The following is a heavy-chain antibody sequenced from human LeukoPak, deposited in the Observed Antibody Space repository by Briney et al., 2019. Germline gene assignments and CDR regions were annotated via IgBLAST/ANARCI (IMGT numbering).Heavy chain of an antibody. Sequence: PSETLSLTCAVYGGSLNGHYWSWIRQPPGKGLEWIGEGSESGGTKFNPSLKSRVTISADTSKNQFSLKLNSVTAADTAVYYCARESHFWSGLFEYWGQGTLVTVSS. CDR3: ARESHFWSGLFEY. D-gene: IGHD3-3*02. CDR1: GGSLNGHY. CDR2: GSESGGT. V-gene: IGHV4-34*01. J-gene: IGHJ4*02.